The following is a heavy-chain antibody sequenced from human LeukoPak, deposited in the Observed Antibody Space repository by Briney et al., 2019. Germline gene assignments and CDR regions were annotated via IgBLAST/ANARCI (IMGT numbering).Heavy chain of an antibody. V-gene: IGHV3-21*01. CDR1: GFTFSGYS. CDR3: AREVSEGFDF. CDR2: FGTRSTSV. Sequence: PGGSLRLSCTASGFTFSGYSMNWIRQAPGKGLEWVSSFGTRSTSVYHAGSVKGRFATSRDNAKNSLYLQMNSLRAEDTALYYCAREVSEGFDFWGQGTLVTASS. J-gene: IGHJ4*02. D-gene: IGHD3-22*01.